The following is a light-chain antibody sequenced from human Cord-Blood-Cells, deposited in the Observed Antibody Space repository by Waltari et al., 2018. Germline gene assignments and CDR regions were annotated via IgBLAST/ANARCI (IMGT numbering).Light chain of an antibody. Sequence: DIQMTQSPSSLSASVGDRVTITCQASQDISNYLNWYQQKPGKAPKLLIYDASNFETGVPSRFSGSGAGTDFTFTISSLQPEDMATYDCQQYDNLPMYTFGQGTKLEIK. CDR3: QQYDNLPMYT. J-gene: IGKJ2*01. CDR2: DAS. CDR1: QDISNY. V-gene: IGKV1-33*01.